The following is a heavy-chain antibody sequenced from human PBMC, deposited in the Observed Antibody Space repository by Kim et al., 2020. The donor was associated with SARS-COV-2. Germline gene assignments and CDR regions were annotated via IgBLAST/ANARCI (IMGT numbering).Heavy chain of an antibody. V-gene: IGHV3-30*03. CDR3: ARYDSWSQLFAGKWLDP. D-gene: IGHD3-3*01. CDR2: LSFDGRNK. J-gene: IGHJ5*02. Sequence: GGSLRLSCAASLFTFNNYVMFWVRQAPGKGLEWVAVLSFDGRNKYYANSVKGRFSISRDNSKNTLYLQLNSLGTEDTAVYYCARYDSWSQLFAGKWLDP. CDR1: LFTFNNYV.